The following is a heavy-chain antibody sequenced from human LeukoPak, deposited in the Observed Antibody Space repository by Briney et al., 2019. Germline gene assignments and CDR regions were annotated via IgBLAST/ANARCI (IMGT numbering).Heavy chain of an antibody. J-gene: IGHJ6*03. CDR1: GGSISSSSYY. V-gene: IGHV4-39*07. Sequence: PSETLSLTCTVSGGSISSSSYYWGWIRQPPGKGLEWIGSIYYSGSTYYNPSLKSRVTISVDTSKNQFSLKLSSVTAADTAVYYCARRGRKGSGSYSYYYYMDVWGKGTTVTVSS. CDR2: IYYSGST. CDR3: ARRGRKGSGSYSYYYYMDV. D-gene: IGHD3-10*01.